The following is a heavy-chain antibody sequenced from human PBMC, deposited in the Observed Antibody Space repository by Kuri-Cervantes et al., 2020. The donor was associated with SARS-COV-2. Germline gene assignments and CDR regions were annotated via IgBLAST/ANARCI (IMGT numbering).Heavy chain of an antibody. D-gene: IGHD3-3*01. Sequence: ESLKISCTVSGGSISSYYWSWIRQPPGKGLEWIGNIYYSGTTYYNPSLKSRATISVDTSKNQFSLKLSSVTAADTAVYYCARAARITIFGVVMAFDIWGQGTMVTVSS. V-gene: IGHV4-59*12. J-gene: IGHJ3*02. CDR2: IYYSGTT. CDR3: ARAARITIFGVVMAFDI. CDR1: GGSISSYY.